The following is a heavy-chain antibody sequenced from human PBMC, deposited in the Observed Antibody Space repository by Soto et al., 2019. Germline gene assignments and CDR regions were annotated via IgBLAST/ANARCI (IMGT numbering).Heavy chain of an antibody. CDR2: INSDGSNT. Sequence: PGGSLRLSCATSGFTFSSYWMYWVRQAPGKGLVWVSRINSDGSNTGYADSVKGRFTISRDNAKSTLYLEMNSLRAEDTAVYYCARNFDYWGQGILVTAPQ. CDR1: GFTFSSYW. CDR3: ARNFDY. V-gene: IGHV3-74*01. J-gene: IGHJ4*02.